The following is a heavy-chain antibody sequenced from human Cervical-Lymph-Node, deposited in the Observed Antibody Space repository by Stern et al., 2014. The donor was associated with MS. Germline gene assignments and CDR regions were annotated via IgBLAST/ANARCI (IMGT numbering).Heavy chain of an antibody. CDR3: ARGGGYYFDY. CDR2: IYHGGAS. J-gene: IGHJ4*02. D-gene: IGHD5-12*01. CDR1: GDSISSRNW. V-gene: IGHV4-4*02. Sequence: QVQLQESGPGLVKPSGTLSLTCAISGDSISSRNWWSWVRQPPGKGLGWMGKIYHGGASNYNPPLRSRVTISINGTRTKFSMELSSVTAADTALYYCARGGGYYFDYWGQGTLVSVSS.